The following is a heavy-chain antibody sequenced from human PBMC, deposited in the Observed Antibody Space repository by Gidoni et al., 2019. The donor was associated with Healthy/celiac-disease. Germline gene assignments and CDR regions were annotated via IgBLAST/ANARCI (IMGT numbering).Heavy chain of an antibody. CDR2: IYHSGST. J-gene: IGHJ4*02. Sequence: QVQLQESGPGLVKPSATLSLPCAVSGYSISSGYYWGWIRQPPGKGLEWIGSIYHSGSTYYNPSLKSRVTISVDTSKNQFSLKLSSVTAADTAVYYCARVRHGDFDYWGQGTLVTVSS. CDR3: ARVRHGDFDY. CDR1: GYSISSGYY. D-gene: IGHD4-17*01. V-gene: IGHV4-38-2*01.